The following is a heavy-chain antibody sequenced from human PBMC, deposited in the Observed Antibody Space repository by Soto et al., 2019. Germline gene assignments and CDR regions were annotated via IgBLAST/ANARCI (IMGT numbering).Heavy chain of an antibody. D-gene: IGHD3-10*01. V-gene: IGHV1-69*13. CDR1: GGTFSSYA. CDR3: ARDRFGSGSYRYFDY. Sequence: SVKVSCKASGGTFSSYAISWVRQAPGQGLEWMGGIIPIFGTANYAQKFQGRVTITADESTSTAYMELSSLRSEDTAVYYCARDRFGSGSYRYFDYWGHGTLVTVSS. CDR2: IIPIFGTA. J-gene: IGHJ4*01.